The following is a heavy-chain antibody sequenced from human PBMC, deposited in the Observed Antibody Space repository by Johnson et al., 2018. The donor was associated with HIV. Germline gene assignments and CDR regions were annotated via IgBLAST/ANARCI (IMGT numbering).Heavy chain of an antibody. D-gene: IGHD1-26*01. CDR3: AREGAWEVRPGAFDI. J-gene: IGHJ3*02. CDR2: ISGSGGST. Sequence: VQLVESGGGLVQPGGSLRLSCAASGFTFSSYAMSWVRQAPGKGLEWVSAISGSGGSTYYADYVKGRFTISRDNSKNTLYLQRNSRTAEATAVYHWAREGAWEVRPGAFDIWGQGTTVTVSS. V-gene: IGHV3-23*04. CDR1: GFTFSSYA.